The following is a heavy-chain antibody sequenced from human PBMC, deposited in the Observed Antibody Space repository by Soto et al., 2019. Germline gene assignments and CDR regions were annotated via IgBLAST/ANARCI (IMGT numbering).Heavy chain of an antibody. D-gene: IGHD2-2*01. V-gene: IGHV1-24*01. Sequence: QVQLVQSGAEVKKPGASVKVSCKVSGYTLTELSMHWVRQAPGKGLEWMGGFDPEDGETIYAQKFQGRVTMTEDTSTDTAYMELSSLRSEDTAVYYCATENVVVPAAKRDYYYYMDVWGKGTTVTVSS. CDR1: GYTLTELS. J-gene: IGHJ6*03. CDR2: FDPEDGET. CDR3: ATENVVVPAAKRDYYYYMDV.